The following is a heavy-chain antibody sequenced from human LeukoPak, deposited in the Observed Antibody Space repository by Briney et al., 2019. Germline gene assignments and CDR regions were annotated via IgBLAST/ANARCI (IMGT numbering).Heavy chain of an antibody. D-gene: IGHD2-2*01. Sequence: SETLSLTCAVYGGSFIIYYWGWIRQPPGKGLEWIGEINHSGSTNYNPSLKSRVTISVDTSKNQFSLKLSSVTAADTAVYYCARGRTGYQLLPTKKDYSYYYMDVWDKGTTVTVSS. CDR3: ARGRTGYQLLPTKKDYSYYYMDV. J-gene: IGHJ6*03. V-gene: IGHV4-34*01. CDR2: INHSGST. CDR1: GGSFIIYY.